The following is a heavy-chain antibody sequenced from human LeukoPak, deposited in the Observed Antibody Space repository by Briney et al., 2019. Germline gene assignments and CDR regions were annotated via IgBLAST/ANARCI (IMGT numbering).Heavy chain of an antibody. D-gene: IGHD6-6*01. Sequence: SETLSLTCAVYGGPFSGYYWSWIRQPPGKGLEWIGEINHSGSTNYNPSLKSRVTISVDTSKNQFSLKLSSVTAADTAVYYCARGKAARQAWFDPWGQGTLVTASS. V-gene: IGHV4-34*01. CDR1: GGPFSGYY. CDR3: ARGKAARQAWFDP. J-gene: IGHJ5*02. CDR2: INHSGST.